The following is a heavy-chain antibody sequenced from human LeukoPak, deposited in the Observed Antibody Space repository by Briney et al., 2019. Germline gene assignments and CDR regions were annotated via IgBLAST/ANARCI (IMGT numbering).Heavy chain of an antibody. CDR2: IRYDGSNK. CDR3: ARRVGSMTAARPPYFDY. J-gene: IGHJ4*02. D-gene: IGHD6-6*01. V-gene: IGHV3-30*02. Sequence: GGSLRLSCAASGFTFSSYGMHWVRQAPGKGLEWVAFIRYDGSNKYYADSVKGRFTISRDNSKNTLYLQMNSLRAEDTAVYYCARRVGSMTAARPPYFDYWGQGTLVTVSS. CDR1: GFTFSSYG.